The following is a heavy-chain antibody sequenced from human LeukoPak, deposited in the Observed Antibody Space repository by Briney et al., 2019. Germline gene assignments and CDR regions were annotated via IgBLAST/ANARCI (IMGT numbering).Heavy chain of an antibody. Sequence: PSETLSLTCTVSGGSINSYYWSWIRQPPGKGLEWIGYIYYSGSTNYNPSLKSRVTISVDTSKNQFSLKLSSVTAADTAVYYCAREGIAVAGSFDYWGQGTLVTVSS. CDR1: GGSINSYY. CDR2: IYYSGST. V-gene: IGHV4-59*01. D-gene: IGHD6-19*01. J-gene: IGHJ4*02. CDR3: AREGIAVAGSFDY.